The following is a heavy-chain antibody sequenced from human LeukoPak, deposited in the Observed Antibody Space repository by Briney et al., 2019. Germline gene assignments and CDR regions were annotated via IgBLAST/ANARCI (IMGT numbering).Heavy chain of an antibody. D-gene: IGHD6-13*01. Sequence: SETLSLTCTVSGGSISSSSYYWGWIRQPPGKGLEWIGSIYYSGSTYHNPSLKSRVTISVDTSKNQFSLKLSSVTAADTAVYYCARQEGSSWYFDYWGQGTLVTVSS. V-gene: IGHV4-39*01. CDR3: ARQEGSSWYFDY. CDR1: GGSISSSSYY. CDR2: IYYSGST. J-gene: IGHJ4*02.